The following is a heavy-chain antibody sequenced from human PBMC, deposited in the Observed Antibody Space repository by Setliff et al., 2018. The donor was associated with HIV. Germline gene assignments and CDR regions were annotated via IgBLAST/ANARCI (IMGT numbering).Heavy chain of an antibody. CDR2: IHSSGST. CDR1: GGSISSGSYY. CDR3: ATLDHSGGNFLAY. D-gene: IGHD2-21*02. J-gene: IGHJ4*02. Sequence: SETLSLTCTVSGGSISSGSYYCNWIRQPPGKGPEWIGYIHSSGSTIYNPSLKSRITISLDTSTEQFSLELSSATAADTAVYYCATLDHSGGNFLAYWGQGSLVTVSS. V-gene: IGHV4-61*01.